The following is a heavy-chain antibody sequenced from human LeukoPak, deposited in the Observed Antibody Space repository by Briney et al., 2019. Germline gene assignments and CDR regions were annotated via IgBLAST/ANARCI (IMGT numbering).Heavy chain of an antibody. Sequence: GASVKVSRKASGYTFTGYYMHWVRQAPGQGLEWMGWINPNSGGTNYAQKFQGRVTMTRDASISTAYMELSRLRSDDTAVYYCARDLYYYGSGSYYPYVDYWGQGTLVTVSS. CDR3: ARDLYYYGSGSYYPYVDY. CDR2: INPNSGGT. D-gene: IGHD3-10*01. J-gene: IGHJ4*02. V-gene: IGHV1-2*02. CDR1: GYTFTGYY.